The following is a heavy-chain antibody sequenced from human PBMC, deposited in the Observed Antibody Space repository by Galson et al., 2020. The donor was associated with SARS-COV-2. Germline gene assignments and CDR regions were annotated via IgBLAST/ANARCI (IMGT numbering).Heavy chain of an antibody. CDR2: ISPDISDI. J-gene: IGHJ1*01. D-gene: IGHD3-9*01. CDR1: GFTFSRYS. CDR3: ATSKRLTGIIPVD. Sequence: GGSLRLSCAASGFTFSRYSMNWVRQAPGKGLEWISFISPDISDIFYADSVKGRFTVSRDNAKNSLYLQMDSLSAKDTALYYCATSKRLTGIIPVDWGQGT. V-gene: IGHV3-48*01.